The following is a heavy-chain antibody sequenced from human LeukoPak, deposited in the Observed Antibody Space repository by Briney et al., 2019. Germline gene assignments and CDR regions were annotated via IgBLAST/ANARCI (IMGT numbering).Heavy chain of an antibody. J-gene: IGHJ4*02. D-gene: IGHD1-26*01. CDR2: IYYDGSNQ. V-gene: IGHV3-33*08. Sequence: GGSLRLSCAASGFTFSSYGMHWVRQAPGKGLEWVAVIYYDGSNQYYADSVKGRFTVSRDNAKNTLYLQMDSLRAEDTAVYYCATDRNSGKYYDYWGQGTLVTVSS. CDR3: ATDRNSGKYYDY. CDR1: GFTFSSYG.